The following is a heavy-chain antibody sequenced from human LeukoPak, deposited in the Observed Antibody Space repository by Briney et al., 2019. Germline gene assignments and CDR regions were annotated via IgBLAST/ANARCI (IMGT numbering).Heavy chain of an antibody. Sequence: ASVKVSCKVSGYTLTELSMHWVRQAPGKGLEWMGGFDPEDGETIYAQKFQGRVTMTEDTSTDTAYMELSSLRSVDTAVYYCATVRPTTVTDNWFDPWGQGTLVTVSS. J-gene: IGHJ5*02. CDR3: ATVRPTTVTDNWFDP. CDR2: FDPEDGET. V-gene: IGHV1-24*01. CDR1: GYTLTELS. D-gene: IGHD4-17*01.